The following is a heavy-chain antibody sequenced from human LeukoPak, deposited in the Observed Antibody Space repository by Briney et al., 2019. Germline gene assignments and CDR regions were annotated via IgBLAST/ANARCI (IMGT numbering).Heavy chain of an antibody. Sequence: SVKVSCTASGGTFSSYAISRVRQAPGQGLEWMGVIIPIFGTANYAQKFQGRVTITADESTSTAYMELSSLRSEDTAVYYCARGAEDSSGWYGEFDYWGQGTLVTVSS. CDR1: GGTFSSYA. CDR3: ARGAEDSSGWYGEFDY. CDR2: IIPIFGTA. V-gene: IGHV1-69*13. D-gene: IGHD6-19*01. J-gene: IGHJ4*02.